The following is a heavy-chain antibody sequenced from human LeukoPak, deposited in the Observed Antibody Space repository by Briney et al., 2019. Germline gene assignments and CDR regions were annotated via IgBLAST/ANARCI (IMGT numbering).Heavy chain of an antibody. Sequence: PGGSLRLSCAASGFTFSDYYMSWISQAPGKGLEWVSYISSSSSYTNYADSVKGRFTISRDNAKNSLYLQMNSLRAEDTAVYYCARGYCSSTSCYVFAFDIWGQGTMVTVSS. V-gene: IGHV3-11*06. D-gene: IGHD2-2*01. CDR2: ISSSSSYT. CDR3: ARGYCSSTSCYVFAFDI. J-gene: IGHJ3*02. CDR1: GFTFSDYY.